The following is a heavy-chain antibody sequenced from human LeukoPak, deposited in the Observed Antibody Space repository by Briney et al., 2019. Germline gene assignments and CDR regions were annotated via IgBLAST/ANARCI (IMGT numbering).Heavy chain of an antibody. V-gene: IGHV1-18*01. CDR1: GYTFSSYV. CDR2: ISTNTGDS. CDR3: ARTMTTLTTHGELDL. D-gene: IGHD1-26*01. J-gene: IGHJ5*02. Sequence: ASVKVSCKASGYTFSSYVLSWVRQAPGQGLEWMGRISTNTGDSDYAQNLQGRVTMTTDTSTSTAYMELRSLTSDDTAVYFCARTMTTLTTHGELDLWGQETQVTVSS.